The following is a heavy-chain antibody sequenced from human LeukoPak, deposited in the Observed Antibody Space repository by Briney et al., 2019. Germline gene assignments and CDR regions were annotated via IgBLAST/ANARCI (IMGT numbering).Heavy chain of an antibody. V-gene: IGHV3-21*01. Sequence: KSGGSLRLSCAASGFTFSSYSMNWVRQAPGKGLEWVSSISSSSIYIYYADSMKGRFTISRDDAKNSLYLQMNSLRAEDTAVYYCAKDRVYQKSFDYWGQGTLVTVSS. CDR3: AKDRVYQKSFDY. J-gene: IGHJ4*02. CDR2: ISSSSIYI. CDR1: GFTFSSYS. D-gene: IGHD6-6*01.